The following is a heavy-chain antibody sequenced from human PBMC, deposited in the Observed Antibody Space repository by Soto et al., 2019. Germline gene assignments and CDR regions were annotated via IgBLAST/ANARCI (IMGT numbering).Heavy chain of an antibody. V-gene: IGHV3-23*04. Sequence: EVQLVESGGGLVQPGGSLRLSCAASGFTFSNYAMSWVRQAPGKGLEWVSAISGGGGNTYYADSVKGRFTISRDNSKNTLYLQMNSLRAEDTALYYCAKGLWFGESSGLSDYWGQGTLVTVSS. CDR3: AKGLWFGESSGLSDY. J-gene: IGHJ4*02. D-gene: IGHD3-10*01. CDR2: ISGGGGNT. CDR1: GFTFSNYA.